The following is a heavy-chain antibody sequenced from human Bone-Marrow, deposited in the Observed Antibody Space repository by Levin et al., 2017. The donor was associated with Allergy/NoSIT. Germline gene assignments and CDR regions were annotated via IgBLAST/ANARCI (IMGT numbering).Heavy chain of an antibody. J-gene: IGHJ3*01. Sequence: GESLKISCKGSGYSFSSYWIAWVRQMPGKGLEWMGVILPDDSDTRYSPSLQGQVTVPADKSISTAFLQWTSLKASDTGVYYCARRRLSMNLYDAFDLWGQGTKVIVSS. CDR3: ARRRLSMNLYDAFDL. D-gene: IGHD1-14*01. V-gene: IGHV5-51*01. CDR2: ILPDDSDT. CDR1: GYSFSSYW.